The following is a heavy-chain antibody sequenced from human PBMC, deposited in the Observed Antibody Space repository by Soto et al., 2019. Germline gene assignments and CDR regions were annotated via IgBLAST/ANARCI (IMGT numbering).Heavy chain of an antibody. J-gene: IGHJ4*02. Sequence: PSETLSLTCTVSGGSISSYYWSWIRQPQGKGLEWIGYIYYSGSTNYNPSLKSRVTISVDTSKNQFSLKLSSETAADTAVYYCARAPRGNYGYPSYFDYWGQGTLVTVSS. CDR1: GGSISSYY. CDR2: IYYSGST. CDR3: ARAPRGNYGYPSYFDY. D-gene: IGHD3-10*01. V-gene: IGHV4-59*01.